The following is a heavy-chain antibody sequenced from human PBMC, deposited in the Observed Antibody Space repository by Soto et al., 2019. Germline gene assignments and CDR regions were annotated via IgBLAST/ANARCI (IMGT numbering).Heavy chain of an antibody. Sequence: QVQLQESGPGLVKPSQTLSLTCTVSGGSISSGDYYWSWIRQPPGKGLEWIGYIYYSGSTYYNPCLRSLVTMSVDTSKNPFSLKLSSVTAADTAVYYCARGDIAARNGMDVWGQGTTVTVSS. CDR2: IYYSGST. J-gene: IGHJ6*02. CDR3: ARGDIAARNGMDV. V-gene: IGHV4-30-4*01. D-gene: IGHD6-6*01. CDR1: GGSISSGDYY.